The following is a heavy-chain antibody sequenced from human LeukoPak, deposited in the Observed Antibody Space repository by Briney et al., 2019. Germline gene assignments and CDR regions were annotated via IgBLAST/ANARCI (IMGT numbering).Heavy chain of an antibody. CDR2: IYYSGST. CDR1: GGSISSYY. J-gene: IGHJ4*02. CDR3: ARENGAYDSSGYYVDY. Sequence: SETLSLTCTVSGGSISSYYWSWIRRPPGKGLEWIGYIYYSGSTNYNPSLKSRVTISVDTSKNQFSLKLSSVTAADTAVYYCARENGAYDSSGYYVDYWGQGTLVTVSS. V-gene: IGHV4-59*01. D-gene: IGHD3-22*01.